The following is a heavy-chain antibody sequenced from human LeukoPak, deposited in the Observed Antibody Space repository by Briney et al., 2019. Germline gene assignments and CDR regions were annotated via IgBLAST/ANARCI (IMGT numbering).Heavy chain of an antibody. V-gene: IGHV4-59*08. CDR2: IYYSGST. D-gene: IGHD6-19*01. CDR1: GGSISSYY. J-gene: IGHJ4*02. Sequence: SETLSLTCTVSGGSISSYYWSWLRQPPGKGLEWIGYIYYSGSTNYNPSLKSRVTISVDTSKNQFSLKLSSVTAADTAVYYCATPREGQQWLVLDYWGQGTLVTVSS. CDR3: ATPREGQQWLVLDY.